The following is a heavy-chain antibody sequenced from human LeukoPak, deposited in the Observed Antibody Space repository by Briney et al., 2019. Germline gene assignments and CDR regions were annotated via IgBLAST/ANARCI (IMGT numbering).Heavy chain of an antibody. CDR3: ARDIDYGDDYGMDV. J-gene: IGHJ6*04. CDR1: GFTFSSYS. V-gene: IGHV3-21*01. Sequence: PGASLRLSCAASGFTFSSYSMNWVRQAPGKGLEWVSSISSSSSYIYYADSVKGRFTISGDNAKNSLYLQMNSLRAEDTAVYYCARDIDYGDDYGMDVWGKGTTVTVSS. CDR2: ISSSSSYI. D-gene: IGHD4-17*01.